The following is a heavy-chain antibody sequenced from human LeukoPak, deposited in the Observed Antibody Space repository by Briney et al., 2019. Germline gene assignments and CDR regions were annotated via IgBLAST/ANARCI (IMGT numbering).Heavy chain of an antibody. CDR3: ARHWSTSYLDY. V-gene: IGHV4-59*04. CDR1: GGSISSYY. D-gene: IGHD3-3*01. J-gene: IGHJ4*02. Sequence: SETLSLTCTVSGGSISSYYWSLIRQPPGKGLEWIGTIYYSGSTYYNPSLKSRVTISVDTSKNQFSLKLSSVTAADTAVYYCARHWSTSYLDYWGQGTLVTVSS. CDR2: IYYSGST.